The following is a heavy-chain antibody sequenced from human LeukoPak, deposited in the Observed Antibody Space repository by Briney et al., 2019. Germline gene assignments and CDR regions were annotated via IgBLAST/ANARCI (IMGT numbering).Heavy chain of an antibody. J-gene: IGHJ4*02. Sequence: GGSLRLSCAASGFTFSSYSMNWVRQAPGKGLEWVSSISSSSSYIYYADSVKGRFTISRDNAKNSLYLQMNSLRAEDTAVYYCAKVKVWLGDYFDYWGQGTLVTVSS. CDR2: ISSSSSYI. CDR1: GFTFSSYS. V-gene: IGHV3-21*01. CDR3: AKVKVWLGDYFDY. D-gene: IGHD3-10*01.